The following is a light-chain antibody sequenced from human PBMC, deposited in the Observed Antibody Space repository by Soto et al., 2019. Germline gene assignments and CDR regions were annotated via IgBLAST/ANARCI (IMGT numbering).Light chain of an antibody. CDR2: SNN. V-gene: IGLV1-44*01. CDR3: AAWDDSLNGRV. CDR1: SSNIGSNT. Sequence: QPVLTQPPSASGTPGQRVTISCSGSSSNIGSNTVNWYQLLPRTAPKLLIYSNNQRPSGVPDRFSGSKSGTSASLAISGLQSEDEADYYCAAWDDSLNGRVFGGGTKLTVL. J-gene: IGLJ2*01.